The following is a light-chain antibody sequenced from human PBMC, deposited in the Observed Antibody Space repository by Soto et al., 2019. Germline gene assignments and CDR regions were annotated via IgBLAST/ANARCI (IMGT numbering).Light chain of an antibody. CDR3: QQYNSYWT. V-gene: IGKV1-5*03. Sequence: DIQMTQSTSTLSASVGDRVTITCRASQSISSWLAWYQQKPGKAPKLLIYKASSLESAVPSRFSGSGTGTEFTLPISSLQADDFATYYCQQYNSYWTFGQGTKVEIK. CDR1: QSISSW. CDR2: KAS. J-gene: IGKJ1*01.